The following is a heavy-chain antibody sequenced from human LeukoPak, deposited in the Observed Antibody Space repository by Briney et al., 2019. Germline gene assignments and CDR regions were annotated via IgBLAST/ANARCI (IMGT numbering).Heavy chain of an antibody. Sequence: GGSLRLSCAASGFTFSSYSMNWVRQAPGKGLEWVSSISSSSSYIYYADSVKGRFTIPRDNVKNTLYLQMNSLRAEDTAVYYCAREGIWSLDSWGQGTLVTVSS. D-gene: IGHD2-15*01. J-gene: IGHJ4*02. CDR2: ISSSSSYI. CDR1: GFTFSSYS. CDR3: AREGIWSLDS. V-gene: IGHV3-21*01.